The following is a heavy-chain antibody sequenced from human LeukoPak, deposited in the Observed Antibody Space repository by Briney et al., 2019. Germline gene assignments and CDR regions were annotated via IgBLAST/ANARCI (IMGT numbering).Heavy chain of an antibody. V-gene: IGHV4-39*01. CDR3: ARGGLRVYYYMDV. Sequence: SETLSLTCTVSGGSISSSSYYWGWIRQPPGKGLEWIGSIYYSGSTYYNPSLKSRVTISVDTSKNQFSLKLSSVTAADTAVYYCARGGLRVYYYMDVRGKGTTVTVSS. CDR2: IYYSGST. J-gene: IGHJ6*03. CDR1: GGSISSSSYY. D-gene: IGHD4-17*01.